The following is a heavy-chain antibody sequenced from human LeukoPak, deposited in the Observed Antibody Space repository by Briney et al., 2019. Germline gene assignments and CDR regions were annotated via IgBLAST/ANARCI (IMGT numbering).Heavy chain of an antibody. CDR1: GGTFSSYA. D-gene: IGHD3-9*01. CDR2: MIPILGIA. V-gene: IGHV1-69*04. J-gene: IGHJ5*02. CDR3: ARGGRYDIFTGYYKNRFDP. Sequence: SVKVSCNASGGTFSSYAISWVRQAPGQGLEWMGRMIPILGIANYAQKFQGRVTITRNTSISTAYMELSSLRSEDTAVYYCARGGRYDIFTGYYKNRFDPSGQGTLVTVSS.